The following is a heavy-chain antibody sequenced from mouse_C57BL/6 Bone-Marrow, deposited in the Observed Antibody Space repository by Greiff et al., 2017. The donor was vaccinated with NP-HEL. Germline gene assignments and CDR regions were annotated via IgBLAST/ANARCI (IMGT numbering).Heavy chain of an antibody. CDR2: IDPSDSYT. J-gene: IGHJ3*01. V-gene: IGHV1-69*01. Sequence: VQLQQPGAELVMPGASVKLSCKASGYTFTSYWMHWVKQRPGQGLEWIGEIDPSDSYTNYNQKFKGKSTLTVDKSSRTAYMQLSSLTSEDSAVYYCARQSAYWGQGTLVTVSA. CDR1: GYTFTSYW. CDR3: ARQSAY.